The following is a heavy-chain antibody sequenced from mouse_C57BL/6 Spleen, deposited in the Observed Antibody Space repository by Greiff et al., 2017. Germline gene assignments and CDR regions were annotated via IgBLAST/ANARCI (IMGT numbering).Heavy chain of an antibody. CDR3: ARVPYGSSSAWFAY. V-gene: IGHV1-22*01. CDR2: INPNNGGT. D-gene: IGHD1-1*01. CDR1: GYTFTDYN. J-gene: IGHJ3*01. Sequence: VQLQQSGPELVKPGASVKMSCKASGYTFTDYNMHWVKQSHGKSLEWIGYINPNNGGTSYNQKFKGKATLTVNKSSSTAYMELRSLTSEDSAVYYCARVPYGSSSAWFAYWGQGTLVTVSA.